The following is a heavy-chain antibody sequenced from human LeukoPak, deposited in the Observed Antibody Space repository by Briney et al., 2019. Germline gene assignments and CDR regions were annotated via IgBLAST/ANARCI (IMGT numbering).Heavy chain of an antibody. J-gene: IGHJ4*02. D-gene: IGHD2-8*01. V-gene: IGHV3-21*01. CDR2: ISSSSSYI. CDR1: GFTFSSYS. CDR3: AKQYCTNGVCLYYFDY. Sequence: GGSLRLSCAASGFTFSSYSMNWVRQAPGKGLEWVSSISSSSSYIYYADSVKGRFTISRDNAKNSLYLQMNSLRAEDTAVYYCAKQYCTNGVCLYYFDYWGQGTLVTVSS.